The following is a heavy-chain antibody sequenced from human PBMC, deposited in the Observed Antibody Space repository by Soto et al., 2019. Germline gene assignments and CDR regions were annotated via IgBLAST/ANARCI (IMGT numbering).Heavy chain of an antibody. D-gene: IGHD6-19*01. J-gene: IGHJ3*01. V-gene: IGHV3-23*01. CDR2: MSGTGVGT. CDR1: GFIFSTYA. CDR3: TKGTSWRSGRYNDAFDV. Sequence: EVQLLESGGSLVQPVGPLRLSCAASGFIFSTYAMSWVRQAPGKGLEWVSAMSGTGVGTYYADSVKGRFTISRDNSNSAVHLQMNCPRAEDTALYYYTKGTSWRSGRYNDAFDVWAHGTMVTV.